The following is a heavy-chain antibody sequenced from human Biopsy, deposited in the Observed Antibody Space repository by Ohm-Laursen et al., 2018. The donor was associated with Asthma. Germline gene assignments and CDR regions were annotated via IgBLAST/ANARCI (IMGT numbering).Heavy chain of an antibody. J-gene: IGHJ5*02. D-gene: IGHD3-22*01. V-gene: IGHV4-39*02. Sequence: SDTLSLTCTVSGGSMSSSSYYWGWIRQPPGKGPEWMGSISYTGSAYHNPSPKSRVTISVDTSKNQFSLKLSSVTAADTAVYYCARDLSFYDSSGYYRRWFDPWGQGTLVTVSS. CDR1: GGSMSSSSYY. CDR3: ARDLSFYDSSGYYRRWFDP. CDR2: ISYTGSA.